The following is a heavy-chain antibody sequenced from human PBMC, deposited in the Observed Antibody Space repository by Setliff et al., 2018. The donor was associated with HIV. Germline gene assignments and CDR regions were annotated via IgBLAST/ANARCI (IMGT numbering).Heavy chain of an antibody. V-gene: IGHV4-59*11. CDR3: ATEFPLSSPYYYDSSGYYY. CDR1: GGSISSHY. D-gene: IGHD3-22*01. CDR2: IYDSGST. J-gene: IGHJ4*02. Sequence: SETLSLTCTVSGGSISSHYWNWIRQPPGKRLEWLGSIYDSGSTSYNPSLKSRVTMTEDTSTDTAYMELRSLRSEDTAVYYCATEFPLSSPYYYDSSGYYYWGQGTLVTVSS.